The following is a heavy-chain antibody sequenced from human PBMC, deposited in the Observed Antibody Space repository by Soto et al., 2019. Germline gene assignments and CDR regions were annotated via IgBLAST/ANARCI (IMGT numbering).Heavy chain of an antibody. CDR1: GFTFSSYA. V-gene: IGHV3-23*01. D-gene: IGHD6-6*01. CDR3: AKDPQGIAARRDWFDP. Sequence: GGSLRLSCAASGFTFSSYAMSWVRQAPGKGLEWVSAISGSGGSTYYADSVKGRFTISRDNSKNTLYLQMNSLRAEDTAVYYCAKDPQGIAARRDWFDPWGQGTLVTVSS. J-gene: IGHJ5*02. CDR2: ISGSGGST.